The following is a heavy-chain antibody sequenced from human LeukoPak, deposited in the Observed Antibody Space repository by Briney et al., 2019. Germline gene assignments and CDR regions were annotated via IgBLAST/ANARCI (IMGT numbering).Heavy chain of an antibody. CDR1: GGSITSYY. CDR2: IYYSGST. D-gene: IGHD1-20*01. Sequence: PSETLSLTCTVSGGSITSYYWSWIRQPPGKGLEWIGYIYYSGSTNYNPSLKSRVTISVDTSKNQFSLKLSSVTAADTAVYYCARGDGEDNWNYFDYWGQGTLVTVSS. V-gene: IGHV4-59*01. J-gene: IGHJ4*02. CDR3: ARGDGEDNWNYFDY.